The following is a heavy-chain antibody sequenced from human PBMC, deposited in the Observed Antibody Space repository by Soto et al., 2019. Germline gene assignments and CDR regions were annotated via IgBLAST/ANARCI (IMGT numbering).Heavy chain of an antibody. V-gene: IGHV3-23*01. D-gene: IGHD2-15*01. Sequence: EVQLLESGGGLVQPGGSLRLSCAASGFTFSSYAMSWVRQAPGKGLEWVSAISLSGGSTYYADSVKGRFTISRDNSKNTLYLQMNRLRAEDTAVYYCAKFYCSGGSCYSYFDYWGQGTLVTVSS. CDR2: ISLSGGST. J-gene: IGHJ4*02. CDR3: AKFYCSGGSCYSYFDY. CDR1: GFTFSSYA.